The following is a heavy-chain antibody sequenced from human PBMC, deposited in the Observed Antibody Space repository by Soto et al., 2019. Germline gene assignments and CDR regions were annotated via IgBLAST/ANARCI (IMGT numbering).Heavy chain of an antibody. D-gene: IGHD5-18*01. J-gene: IGHJ6*02. CDR1: GYSFTRYW. V-gene: IGHV5-10-1*01. Sequence: PGPSLKISCKGSGYSFTRYWIRWVRQMPGKGLEWMGRIDPSDSYTNYSPSFQGHVTISADKSISTAYLQWSSLKASDTAMYYCARTSMQSRGYSYGHGGMDVWGQGTTVTVSS. CDR2: IDPSDSYT. CDR3: ARTSMQSRGYSYGHGGMDV.